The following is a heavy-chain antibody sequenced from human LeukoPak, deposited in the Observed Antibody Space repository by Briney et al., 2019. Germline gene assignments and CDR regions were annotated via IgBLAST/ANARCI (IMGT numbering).Heavy chain of an antibody. V-gene: IGHV3-48*03. Sequence: GGSLRLSCAASGFTFSSYEMNWVRQAPGKGLEWVSYISSSGSTIYYADSVKGRFTISRDNAKTSLYLQMNSLRAEDTAVYYCARGRYCSSTSCHPRAFDIWGQGTMVTVSS. D-gene: IGHD2-2*01. CDR1: GFTFSSYE. CDR3: ARGRYCSSTSCHPRAFDI. J-gene: IGHJ3*02. CDR2: ISSSGSTI.